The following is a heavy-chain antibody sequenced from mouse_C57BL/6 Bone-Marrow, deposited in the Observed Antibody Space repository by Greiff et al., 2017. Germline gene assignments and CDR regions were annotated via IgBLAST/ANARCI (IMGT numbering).Heavy chain of an antibody. V-gene: IGHV5-4*01. Sequence: DVMLVESGGGLVKPGGSLKLSCAASGFTFSSYAMSWVRQTPEKRLEWVATISDGGSYTYYPDNVKGRFTISRDNAKNNLYLQMSHLKSEDTAMYYCARDQDYYGLYWYFEVWGTGTTGTVSS. CDR2: ISDGGSYT. CDR3: ARDQDYYGLYWYFEV. J-gene: IGHJ1*03. D-gene: IGHD1-1*01. CDR1: GFTFSSYA.